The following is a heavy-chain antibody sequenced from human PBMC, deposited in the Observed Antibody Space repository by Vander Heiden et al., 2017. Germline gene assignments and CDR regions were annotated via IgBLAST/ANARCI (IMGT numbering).Heavy chain of an antibody. V-gene: IGHV3-48*03. Sequence: EVQLVESGGGLVQPGGSLRLSCAASGFSFSIYEMNWVRQAPGKGLEWISYISSGGSTVYYADSVKGRFTISRDNAKNSLFLQMNSLRAEDTAVYYCATERATIAAPWGQGTLVTVSS. CDR3: ATERATIAAP. D-gene: IGHD6-13*01. J-gene: IGHJ5*02. CDR2: ISSGGSTV. CDR1: GFSFSIYE.